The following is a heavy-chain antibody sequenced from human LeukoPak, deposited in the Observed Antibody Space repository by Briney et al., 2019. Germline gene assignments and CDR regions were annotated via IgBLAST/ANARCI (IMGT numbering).Heavy chain of an antibody. CDR3: ARPEGCSGGSCAAFDI. Sequence: PGGSLRLSCAASGFTFSSYWMRWVRQAPGKGLEWVANIKQDGSEKYYVDSVKGRFTIPRDNAQNSLYLQMNSLRAEDTAVYYCARPEGCSGGSCAAFDIWGEGTMVTVSS. D-gene: IGHD2-15*01. CDR1: GFTFSSYW. J-gene: IGHJ3*02. V-gene: IGHV3-7*01. CDR2: IKQDGSEK.